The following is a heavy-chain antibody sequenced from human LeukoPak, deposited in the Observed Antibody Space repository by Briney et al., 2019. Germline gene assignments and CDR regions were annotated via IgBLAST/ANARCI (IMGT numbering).Heavy chain of an antibody. CDR2: IYCSGST. D-gene: IGHD3-10*01. Sequence: SETLSLTCTVSDDSISAYHWSWIRQPPGKGLEWIGYIYCSGSTNYNPSLKSRVTISVDTSKNQFSLKLSSVTAADTAVYYCARVRGDYYYYGMDVWGQGTTVTVSS. J-gene: IGHJ6*02. CDR1: DDSISAYH. V-gene: IGHV4-59*01. CDR3: ARVRGDYYYYGMDV.